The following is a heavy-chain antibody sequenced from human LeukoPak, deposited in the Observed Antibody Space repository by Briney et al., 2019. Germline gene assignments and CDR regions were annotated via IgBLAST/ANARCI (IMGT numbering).Heavy chain of an antibody. CDR2: IYPGDSDT. Sequence: GESLKISCKGSGYNFTTYWIGWVRQLPGIGLEWMAMIYPGDSDTRYSPSFQGQVTISADKSIRTAYLQWSSLRASDTAMYYCARLGPPNCGGDCYSDYWGRGTLSTVSS. J-gene: IGHJ4*02. V-gene: IGHV5-51*01. D-gene: IGHD2-21*02. CDR1: GYNFTTYW. CDR3: ARLGPPNCGGDCYSDY.